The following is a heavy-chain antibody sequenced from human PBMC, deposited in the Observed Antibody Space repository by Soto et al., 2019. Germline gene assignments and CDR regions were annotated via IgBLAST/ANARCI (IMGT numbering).Heavy chain of an antibody. Sequence: GGSLRLSCAASGFTFSSYSMNWVRQAPGKGLEWVSSISSSSSYIYYADSVKGRFTISRDNAKNSLYLQMNSLRAEDTAVYYCARESEDLTSNFDYWGQGSLVTVSS. CDR1: GFTFSSYS. CDR2: ISSSSSYI. J-gene: IGHJ4*02. V-gene: IGHV3-21*01. CDR3: ARESEDLTSNFDY.